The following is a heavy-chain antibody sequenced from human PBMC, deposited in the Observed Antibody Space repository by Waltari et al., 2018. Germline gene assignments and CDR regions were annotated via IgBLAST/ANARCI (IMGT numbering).Heavy chain of an antibody. CDR1: GGSISSGSYY. J-gene: IGHJ6*02. D-gene: IGHD6-19*01. Sequence: QVQLQESGPGLVKPSQTLSLTCTVSGGSISSGSYYWSWIRQPAGKGLEWIGYIYTSGSTNYNPSHKSRVTISVDTSKNQFSLKLSSVTAADTAVYYCARNMAAGRRSGYYYGMDVWGQGTTVTVSS. V-gene: IGHV4-61*09. CDR2: IYTSGST. CDR3: ARNMAAGRRSGYYYGMDV.